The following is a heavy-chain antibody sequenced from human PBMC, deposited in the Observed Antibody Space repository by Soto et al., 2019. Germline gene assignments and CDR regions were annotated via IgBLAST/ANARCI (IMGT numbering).Heavy chain of an antibody. D-gene: IGHD1-26*01. V-gene: IGHV1-3*01. CDR3: ARSSGGNFGIIIEGTNWFAP. Sequence: ASVKVSCKASGYTFTSYAMHWVRQAPGQRLEWMGWINAGNGNTKYSQKFQGRVTITRDTSASTVYMEVSSLTSEDTAMYYCARSSGGNFGIIIEGTNWFAPWGQGTLVTVSS. J-gene: IGHJ5*02. CDR2: INAGNGNT. CDR1: GYTFTSYA.